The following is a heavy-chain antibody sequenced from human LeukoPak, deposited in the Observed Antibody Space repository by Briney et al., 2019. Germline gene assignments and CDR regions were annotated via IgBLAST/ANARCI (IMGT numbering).Heavy chain of an antibody. V-gene: IGHV3-20*04. Sequence: GGSLRLSCAASGFRFDDYGMSWVRQAPGKGLEWVSGINWSGTSTGYADSVRGRITISRDNAKNSLYLQMNSLRAEDMALYYCAKGFCSSTSCYVDYWGQGTLVTVSS. J-gene: IGHJ4*02. CDR1: GFRFDDYG. CDR3: AKGFCSSTSCYVDY. CDR2: INWSGTST. D-gene: IGHD2-2*01.